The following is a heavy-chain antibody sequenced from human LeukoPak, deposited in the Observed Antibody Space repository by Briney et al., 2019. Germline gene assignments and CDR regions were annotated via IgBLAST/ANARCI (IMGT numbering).Heavy chain of an antibody. CDR3: AKDMVLWFGEYDY. D-gene: IGHD3-10*01. Sequence: GGSLRLSCAASGFTFSSYAMSWVCQAPGKGLEWVSAISGSGGSTYYADSVKGRFTISRDNSKNTLYLQMNSLRAEDTAVYYCAKDMVLWFGEYDYWGQGTLVTVSS. V-gene: IGHV3-23*01. CDR2: ISGSGGST. CDR1: GFTFSSYA. J-gene: IGHJ4*02.